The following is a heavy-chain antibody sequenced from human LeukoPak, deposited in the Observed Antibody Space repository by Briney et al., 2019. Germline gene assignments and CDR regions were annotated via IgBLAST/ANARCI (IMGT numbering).Heavy chain of an antibody. D-gene: IGHD6-6*01. V-gene: IGHV3-11*04. CDR2: ISSSGSTI. J-gene: IGHJ4*02. CDR1: GFTFSDYY. Sequence: GGSLRLSCAASGFTFSDYYMSWIRQAPGKGLEWVSYISSSGSTIYYADSVKGRFTISRDNAKNTLYLQMNSLRAEDTAVYYCARDMYTTSSARGAYWGQGTLVTVSS. CDR3: ARDMYTTSSARGAY.